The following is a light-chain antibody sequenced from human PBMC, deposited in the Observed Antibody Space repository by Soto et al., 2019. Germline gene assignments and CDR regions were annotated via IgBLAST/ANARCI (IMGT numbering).Light chain of an antibody. CDR1: RSVSNNY. V-gene: IGKV3-11*01. CDR3: HQRQSWPRT. J-gene: IGKJ1*01. CDR2: QTS. Sequence: EFVLTQSPGTLSLSPGERATLSCRASRSVSNNYLAWYQQKRGQAPRLLIYQTSIRAAGIPARFSASGSGTDFTLTISDVQPEDFALYYCHQRQSWPRTFGQGTKVDIK.